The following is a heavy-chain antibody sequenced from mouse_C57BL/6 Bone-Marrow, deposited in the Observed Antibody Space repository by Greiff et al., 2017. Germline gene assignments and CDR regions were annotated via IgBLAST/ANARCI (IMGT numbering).Heavy chain of an antibody. Sequence: EVQLVESGGDLVKPGGSLKLSCAASGFTFSSYGMSWVRQTPDKRLEWVATISSGGSYTYYPDSVKGRFTITRDNAKNPLYLQMNSLKSEDTAMYYCARPYLFDDWGQGTTLTVSS. CDR2: ISSGGSYT. D-gene: IGHD5-1*01. CDR1: GFTFSSYG. CDR3: ARPYLFDD. J-gene: IGHJ2*01. V-gene: IGHV5-6*01.